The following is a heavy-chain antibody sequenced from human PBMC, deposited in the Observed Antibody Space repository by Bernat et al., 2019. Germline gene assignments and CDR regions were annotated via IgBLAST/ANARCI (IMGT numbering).Heavy chain of an antibody. J-gene: IGHJ4*02. D-gene: IGHD3-16*02. CDR1: AGSISSGGYY. Sequence: QLQLQESGPGLVKPSETLSLTCTVSAGSISSGGYYWSWIRQHPGKGLEWIGYIYYSGSTYYNPSLKSRVTISVDTSKNQFSLKLSSVTAADTAVYYCVRGYYDYIWGSYRYFDYWGQGTLVTVSS. V-gene: IGHV4-31*03. CDR3: VRGYYDYIWGSYRYFDY. CDR2: IYYSGST.